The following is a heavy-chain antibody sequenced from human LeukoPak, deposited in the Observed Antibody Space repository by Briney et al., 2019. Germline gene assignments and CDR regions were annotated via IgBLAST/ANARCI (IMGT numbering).Heavy chain of an antibody. V-gene: IGHV3-23*01. J-gene: IGHJ4*02. CDR2: ISGSGGST. CDR1: GFTFSSYT. D-gene: IGHD3-3*01. Sequence: PGGSLRLSCAASGFTFSSYTMSWVRQAPGKGLEWVSAISGSGGSTYYADSVKGRFTISRDNSKNTLYLQMNSLRAEDTAVYYCARDTGLRFLEWLFYYWGQGTLVTVSS. CDR3: ARDTGLRFLEWLFYY.